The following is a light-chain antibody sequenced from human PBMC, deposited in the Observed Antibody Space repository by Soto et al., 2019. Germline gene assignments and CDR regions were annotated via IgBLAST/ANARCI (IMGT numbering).Light chain of an antibody. CDR2: DVS. J-gene: IGLJ1*01. CDR3: SSYTSSSTLV. V-gene: IGLV2-14*01. CDR1: SSDVGGYNY. Sequence: QSVLTHPASVSGSPGQSITISCTRTSSDVGGYNYVSWYQQHPGKAPKLMIYDVSNRPSGVSNRFSGSKSGNTASLTISWLQAEDEADYYCSSYTSSSTLVFGTETKVTVL.